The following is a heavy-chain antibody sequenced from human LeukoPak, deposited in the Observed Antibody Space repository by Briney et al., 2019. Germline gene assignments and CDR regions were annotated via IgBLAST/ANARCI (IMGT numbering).Heavy chain of an antibody. CDR2: IKQDGSEK. CDR3: ARAPRERVIPYYFDY. CDR1: GFTFSRYW. J-gene: IGHJ4*02. D-gene: IGHD3-16*02. V-gene: IGHV3-7*01. Sequence: GGSLRLSCVGSGFTFSRYWMSWVRQAPGKGLEWVANIKQDGSEKYYADSVKGRFTISRDNAKNSLYLQMNSLRAEDTAVYYCARAPRERVIPYYFDYWGQGTLVTVSS.